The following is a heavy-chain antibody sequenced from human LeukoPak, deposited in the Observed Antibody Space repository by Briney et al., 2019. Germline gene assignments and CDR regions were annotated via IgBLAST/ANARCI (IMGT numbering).Heavy chain of an antibody. V-gene: IGHV4-39*01. D-gene: IGHD3-10*01. J-gene: IGHJ4*02. CDR1: GGSISSSSYY. CDR2: IYYSGNT. Sequence: ASETLSLTCTVSGGSISSSSYYWGWIRQPPGKGPEWIGSIYYSGNTYYNPSLKSRVTISVDTSKNQFSLKLSSVTAADTAVYSCARLHASGSYYNVGPPDRFDCWGQGTLVTVSS. CDR3: ARLHASGSYYNVGPPDRFDC.